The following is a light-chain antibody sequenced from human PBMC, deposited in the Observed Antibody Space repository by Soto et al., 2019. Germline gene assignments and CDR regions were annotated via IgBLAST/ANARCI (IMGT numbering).Light chain of an antibody. Sequence: QAMLTQPSPLSGSPGPSITISCTGTSSDVVGYNYVSWYQQHPGKAPKLMIYEVSNRPSGVSNRFSGSKSGNTASLTISGLQAEDEADYYCSSYTSSRTLVFGTGTKVNVL. CDR3: SSYTSSRTLV. CDR2: EVS. CDR1: SSDVVGYNY. V-gene: IGLV2-14*01. J-gene: IGLJ1*01.